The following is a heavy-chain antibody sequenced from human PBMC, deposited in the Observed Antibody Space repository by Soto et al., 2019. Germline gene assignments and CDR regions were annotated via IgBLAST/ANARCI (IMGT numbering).Heavy chain of an antibody. CDR2: IIPMFDTA. Sequence: QVQLVQTGAEVKKPGSSVKVSCKASGGTFSTYAISWVRQAPGQGLEWMGGIIPMFDTANYAQKFQGRVTITADKSTSTAYMELSRLRSDDTAVDYCASWNNEDPYYYYYYGMDVWGQGTTVTVSS. J-gene: IGHJ6*02. V-gene: IGHV1-69*06. D-gene: IGHD1-1*01. CDR3: ASWNNEDPYYYYYYGMDV. CDR1: GGTFSTYA.